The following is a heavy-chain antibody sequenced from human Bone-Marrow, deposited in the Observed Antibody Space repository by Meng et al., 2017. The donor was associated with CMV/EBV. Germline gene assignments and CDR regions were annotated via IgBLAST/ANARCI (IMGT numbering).Heavy chain of an antibody. CDR2: INPNSGGT. CDR1: GYTFTGYY. Sequence: ASVKVSCKASGYTFTGYYMHWVRQAPGQGLEWMGWINPNSGGTNYAQKFQGRVTMTRDTSTSTVYMELSSLRSEDTAVYYCARGGQATWGMDVWGQGTTVTVSS. J-gene: IGHJ6*02. D-gene: IGHD5-12*01. V-gene: IGHV1-2*02. CDR3: ARGGQATWGMDV.